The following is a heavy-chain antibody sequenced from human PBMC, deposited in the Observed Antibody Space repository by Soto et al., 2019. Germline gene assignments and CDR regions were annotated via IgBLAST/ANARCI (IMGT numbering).Heavy chain of an antibody. CDR3: AKGDNLVPKTGYAVDP. CDR2: TYFRSKWYN. D-gene: IGHD5-12*01. J-gene: IGHJ5*02. V-gene: IGHV6-1*01. CDR1: GDSVSSNTAS. Sequence: SQTLSLTCVISGDSVSSNTASWNWIRQSPSRGLEWLGRTYFRSKWYNDYAVSVKSRIIINPDTSNNQSSLQLNSVTPEDTAVYFCAKGDNLVPKTGYAVDPWGQGIMVTVS.